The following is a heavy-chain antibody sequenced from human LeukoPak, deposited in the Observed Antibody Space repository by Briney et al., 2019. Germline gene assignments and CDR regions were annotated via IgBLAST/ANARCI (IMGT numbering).Heavy chain of an antibody. D-gene: IGHD2-2*01. CDR1: GFTFSSYW. V-gene: IGHV3-7*03. CDR2: IKQDGSEK. CDR3: AKDLIVVVPAAPYNWFDP. J-gene: IGHJ5*02. Sequence: GGSLRLSCAASGFTFSSYWMSWVRQAPGKGLEWVANIKQDGSEKYYVDSVKGRFTISRDNAKNSLYLQMNSLRAEDTAVYYCAKDLIVVVPAAPYNWFDPWGQGTLVTVSS.